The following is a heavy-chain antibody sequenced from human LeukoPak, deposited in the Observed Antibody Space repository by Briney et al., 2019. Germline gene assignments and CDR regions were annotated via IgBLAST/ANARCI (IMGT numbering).Heavy chain of an antibody. V-gene: IGHV1-8*01. Sequence: ASVKVFCKASGYTFTSYDINWARQATGQGLEWMVWMNPNSGNTLYAQKFQGRDTMTRNTSISTAYMELSSLRSEDTAVYYCARGREPGIAAAGSWADQHYYYGMDVWGQGTTVTVSS. CDR1: GYTFTSYD. CDR3: ARGREPGIAAAGSWADQHYYYGMDV. D-gene: IGHD6-13*01. J-gene: IGHJ6*02. CDR2: MNPNSGNT.